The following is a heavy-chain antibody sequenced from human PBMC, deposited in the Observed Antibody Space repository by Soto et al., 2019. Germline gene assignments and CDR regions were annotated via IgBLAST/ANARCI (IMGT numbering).Heavy chain of an antibody. J-gene: IGHJ6*02. CDR3: ARDESTGYCSSTSCLSGMDL. D-gene: IGHD2-2*03. CDR1: GFTFSSYG. Sequence: GGSLRLSCAASGFTFSSYGMHWVRQAPGKGLEWVAVIWYDGSNKYYADSVKGRFTISGDNSKNTLYLQMNSLRAEDTAVYYCARDESTGYCSSTSCLSGMDLWGHGTTVTASS. V-gene: IGHV3-33*01. CDR2: IWYDGSNK.